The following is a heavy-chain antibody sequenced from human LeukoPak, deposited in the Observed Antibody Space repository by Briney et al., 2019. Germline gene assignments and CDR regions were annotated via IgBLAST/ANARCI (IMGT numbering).Heavy chain of an antibody. D-gene: IGHD6-19*01. CDR3: ARQLLFSGWYPGASYYFDY. CDR2: IYPGDSDT. Sequence: GESLKISCKGSGYSFTSYWIGWVRQMPGKGLEWMGIIYPGDSDTRYSPPFQGQVTISADKSISTAYLQWSSLKASDTAMYYCARQLLFSGWYPGASYYFDYWGQGTLVTVSS. J-gene: IGHJ4*02. V-gene: IGHV5-51*01. CDR1: GYSFTSYW.